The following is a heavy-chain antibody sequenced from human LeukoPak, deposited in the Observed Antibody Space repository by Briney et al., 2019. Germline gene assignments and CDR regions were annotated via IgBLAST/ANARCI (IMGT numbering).Heavy chain of an antibody. CDR2: ISYDGSNK. CDR3: IVFGDPNH. V-gene: IGHV3-30*14. J-gene: IGHJ5*02. D-gene: IGHD4-17*01. CDR1: GFTFSSNA. Sequence: PGGSLRPSCAGSGFTFSSNAMSWVRQAPGKGLEWVAVISYDGSNKYYADSVKGRFTISRDNSKNTLYLQINSLSVEDTAVYYCIVFGDPNHWGQGTLVTVSS.